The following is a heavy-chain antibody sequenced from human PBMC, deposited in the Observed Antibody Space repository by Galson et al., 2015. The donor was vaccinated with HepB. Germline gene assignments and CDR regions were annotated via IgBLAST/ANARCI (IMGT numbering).Heavy chain of an antibody. CDR1: GFTFSSYA. V-gene: IGHV3-23*01. J-gene: IGHJ4*02. CDR3: AKDVYYDIWNVRAPTGPHFDY. D-gene: IGHD3-3*01. Sequence: SLRLSCAASGFTFSSYAMSWVRQAPGKGLEWVSAISGSGGSTYYADSVKGRFTISRDNSKNTLYLQMNSLRAEDTAVYYCAKDVYYDIWNVRAPTGPHFDYWGQGTLVTVSS. CDR2: ISGSGGST.